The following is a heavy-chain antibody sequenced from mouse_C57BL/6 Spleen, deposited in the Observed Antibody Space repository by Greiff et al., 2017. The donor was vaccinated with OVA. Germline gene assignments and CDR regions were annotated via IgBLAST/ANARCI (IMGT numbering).Heavy chain of an antibody. CDR2: IHPNSGST. V-gene: IGHV1-64*01. D-gene: IGHD1-1*01. Sequence: QVQLQQPGAELVKPGASVKLSCKASGYTFTSYWMHWVKQRPGQGLEWIGMIHPNSGSTNYNEKFKSKATLTVDKSSSTAYMQLSSLTSEDSAVYYGARSEFITTGYFDYWGQGTTLTVSS. J-gene: IGHJ2*01. CDR3: ARSEFITTGYFDY. CDR1: GYTFTSYW.